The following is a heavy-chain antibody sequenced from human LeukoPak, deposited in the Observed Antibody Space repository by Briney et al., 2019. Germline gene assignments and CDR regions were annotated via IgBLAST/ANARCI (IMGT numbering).Heavy chain of an antibody. D-gene: IGHD3-22*01. V-gene: IGHV3-33*01. CDR3: ARDFMGIVY. Sequence: GGSLRLSCAASGFTFSSYGMQWVRQAPGKGLEWVAYDGSNKYYGDSVKGRFTISRDNSKNTLYLQMNSLRAEDTAVYYCARDFMGIVYWGQGTLVTVSS. CDR2: DGSNK. J-gene: IGHJ4*02. CDR1: GFTFSSYG.